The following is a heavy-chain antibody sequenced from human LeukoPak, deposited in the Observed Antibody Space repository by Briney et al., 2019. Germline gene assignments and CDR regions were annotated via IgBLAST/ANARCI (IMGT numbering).Heavy chain of an antibody. CDR1: GFTFSSYG. V-gene: IGHV3-30*18. CDR2: ISYDGSNK. CDR3: AKDREEQRSKNYGMDV. Sequence: PGGSLRLSCAASGFTFSSYGMHWVRQAPGKGLEWVAVISYDGSNKYYADSVKGRFTISRDNSKNTLYLEMNSLRAEDTAVYYCAKDREEQRSKNYGMDVWGKGTTVTVSS. D-gene: IGHD1/OR15-1a*01. J-gene: IGHJ6*04.